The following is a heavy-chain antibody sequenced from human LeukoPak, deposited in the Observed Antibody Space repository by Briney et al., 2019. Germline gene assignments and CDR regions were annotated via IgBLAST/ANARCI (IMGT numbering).Heavy chain of an antibody. D-gene: IGHD3-3*01. CDR2: VRSKTDGGTA. Sequence: GGSLRLSCEPSGFTFSNAWMSWVRQAPGKGLEWVGLVRSKTDGGTADYAAPLRARFTISRDDSKSTLYLEINSLTTEDTAVYYCATDRITISGVVVYYFDYWGQGTPVTVSS. J-gene: IGHJ4*02. CDR1: GFTFSNAW. V-gene: IGHV3-15*01. CDR3: ATDRITISGVVVYYFDY.